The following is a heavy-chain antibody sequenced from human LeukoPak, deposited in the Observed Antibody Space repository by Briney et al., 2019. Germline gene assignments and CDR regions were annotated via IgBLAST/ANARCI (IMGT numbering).Heavy chain of an antibody. D-gene: IGHD3-10*01. J-gene: IGHJ6*02. CDR2: ISYDGSNK. CDR3: ARDPITMVRGVNYYYYGMDV. CDR1: GFTFSSYA. Sequence: GGSLRLSCAASGFTFSSYAMYWVRQAPGKGLEWVAVISYDGSNKYYADSVKGRFTISRDNSKKTLYLQMNSLRAEDTAVYYCARDPITMVRGVNYYYYGMDVWGQGTTVTVSS. V-gene: IGHV3-30*04.